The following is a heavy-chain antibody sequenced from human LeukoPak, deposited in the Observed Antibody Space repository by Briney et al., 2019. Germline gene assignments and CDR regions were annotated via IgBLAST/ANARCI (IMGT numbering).Heavy chain of an antibody. Sequence: GASVKVSCKASGFTFTSSAVQWVRQTRGQRLEWIGWIVVGSGNTSYAQKFQERVTITRDMSTSTAYMELSSLRSEDTALYYCAKEYDSSGSIWKAFDYWGQGTLVTVSS. V-gene: IGHV1-58*01. CDR2: IVVGSGNT. CDR1: GFTFTSSA. D-gene: IGHD3-22*01. CDR3: AKEYDSSGSIWKAFDY. J-gene: IGHJ4*02.